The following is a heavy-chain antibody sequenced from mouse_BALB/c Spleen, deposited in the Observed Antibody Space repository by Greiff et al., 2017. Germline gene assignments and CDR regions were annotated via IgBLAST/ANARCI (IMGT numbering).Heavy chain of an antibody. Sequence: EVMLVESGGGLVKPGGSLKLSCAASGFTFSSYAMSWVRQTPEKRLEWVATISSGGSYTYYPDSVKGRFTISRDNAKNTLYLQMSSLRSEDTAMYYCASTVVATGGDYWGQGTTLTVSS. D-gene: IGHD1-1*01. CDR3: ASTVVATGGDY. J-gene: IGHJ2*01. V-gene: IGHV5-9-1*01. CDR2: ISSGGSYT. CDR1: GFTFSSYA.